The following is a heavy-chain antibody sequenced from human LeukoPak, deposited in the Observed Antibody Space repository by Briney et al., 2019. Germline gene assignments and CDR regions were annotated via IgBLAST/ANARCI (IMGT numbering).Heavy chain of an antibody. Sequence: GGSLRLSCAASGFTFSGYWMHWVRQAPGKGLVWVSHINAGGSSTMYADSVKGRFTISRDNAKNSLYLQMNSLRAEDTAVYYCAREPLGFGGFDYWGQGTLVTVSS. D-gene: IGHD3-10*01. V-gene: IGHV3-74*03. CDR1: GFTFSGYW. J-gene: IGHJ4*02. CDR3: AREPLGFGGFDY. CDR2: INAGGSST.